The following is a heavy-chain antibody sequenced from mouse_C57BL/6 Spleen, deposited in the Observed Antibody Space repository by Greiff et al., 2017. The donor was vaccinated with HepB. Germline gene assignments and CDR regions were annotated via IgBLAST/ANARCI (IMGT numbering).Heavy chain of an antibody. CDR3: ARNGLY. J-gene: IGHJ2*01. CDR2: INPSTGGT. CDR1: GYSFTGYY. Sequence: VQLQQSGPELVKPGASVKISCKASGYSFTGYYMNWVKQSPEKSLEWIGEINPSTGGTTYNQKFKAKATLTVDKSSSTAYMQLKSLTSEDSAVYYCARNGLYWGQGTTLTVSS. V-gene: IGHV1-42*01. D-gene: IGHD1-1*02.